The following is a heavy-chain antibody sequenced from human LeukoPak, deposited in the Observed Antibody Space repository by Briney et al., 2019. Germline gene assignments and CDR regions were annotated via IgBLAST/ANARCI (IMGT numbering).Heavy chain of an antibody. CDR1: GFTFSSYE. Sequence: GGSLRLSCAASGFTFSSYEMNWVRQAPGKGLEWVSYISSSGSTIYYADSVKGRFTISRDNAKNSLYLQINSLGAEDTAVYYCARDLGYGMDVWGQGTTVTVSS. CDR2: ISSSGSTI. CDR3: ARDLGYGMDV. V-gene: IGHV3-48*03. J-gene: IGHJ6*02.